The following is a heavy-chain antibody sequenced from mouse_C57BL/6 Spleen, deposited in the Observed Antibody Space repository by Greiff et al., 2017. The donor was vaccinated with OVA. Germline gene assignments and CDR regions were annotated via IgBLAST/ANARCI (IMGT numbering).Heavy chain of an antibody. Sequence: VQLQQSGAELVRPGASVKLSCTASGFNIKDDYMHWVKQRPEQGLEWIGWIDPENGDTEYASKFQGKATITADTSSNTAYLQLSSLTSEDTAVYYCTTLLRYRYFDVWGTGTTVTVSS. CDR2: IDPENGDT. D-gene: IGHD1-1*01. J-gene: IGHJ1*03. V-gene: IGHV14-4*01. CDR3: TTLLRYRYFDV. CDR1: GFNIKDDY.